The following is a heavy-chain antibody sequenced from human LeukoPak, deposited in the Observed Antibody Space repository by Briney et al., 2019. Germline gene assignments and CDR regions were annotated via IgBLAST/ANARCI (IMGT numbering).Heavy chain of an antibody. CDR3: AGDTHSSSWYDH. J-gene: IGHJ5*02. CDR2: IYSDGNT. D-gene: IGHD6-19*01. V-gene: IGHV3-53*01. Sequence: GGSLRLSCAVSGFTISSIYMSWVRQAPGKGLEWVSFIYSDGNTYYADSVKGRFTLSRDSSRNTLYLQMNSLRVDDTAVYYCAGDTHSSSWYDHWGQGTLVTVSS. CDR1: GFTISSIY.